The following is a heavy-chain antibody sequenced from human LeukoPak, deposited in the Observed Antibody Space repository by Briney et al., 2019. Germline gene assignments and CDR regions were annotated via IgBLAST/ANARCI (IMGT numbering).Heavy chain of an antibody. V-gene: IGHV1-2*02. CDR3: ARGDCSVSGCHGGNWFDP. Sequence: GASVKVSCKASGYTFTGYYIHWVRQAPGQGLEWMGWISPNSGATNYAQSFQGRVTRTRDTSTNTAHMELSRLRSDDTAVYYCARGDCSVSGCHGGNWFDPWGQGTPVTVSS. CDR1: GYTFTGYY. D-gene: IGHD2-15*01. CDR2: ISPNSGAT. J-gene: IGHJ5*02.